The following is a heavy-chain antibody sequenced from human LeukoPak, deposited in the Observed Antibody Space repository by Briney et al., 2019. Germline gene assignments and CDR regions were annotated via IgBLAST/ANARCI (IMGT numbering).Heavy chain of an antibody. CDR3: ARDGLLGYFDY. V-gene: IGHV3-30-3*01. CDR1: GFTFSSYA. J-gene: IGHJ4*02. Sequence: GWSLRLSCAASGFTFSSYAMHWVRQAPGKGLEWVAVISYDGSNKYYADSVKGRFTISRDNTENTLYLQMNSLRAEDTAVYYCARDGLLGYFDYWGQGTLVTVSS. CDR2: ISYDGSNK.